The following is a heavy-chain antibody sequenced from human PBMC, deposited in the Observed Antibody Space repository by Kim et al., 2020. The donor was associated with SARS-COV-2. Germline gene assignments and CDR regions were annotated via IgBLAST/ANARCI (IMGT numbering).Heavy chain of an antibody. CDR3: ARRLTAMAPYDAFDI. J-gene: IGHJ3*02. D-gene: IGHD5-18*01. Sequence: SLKSRVTISVDTSKNQFSLKLSSVTAADTAVYYCARRLTAMAPYDAFDIWGQGTMVTVSS. V-gene: IGHV4-59*08.